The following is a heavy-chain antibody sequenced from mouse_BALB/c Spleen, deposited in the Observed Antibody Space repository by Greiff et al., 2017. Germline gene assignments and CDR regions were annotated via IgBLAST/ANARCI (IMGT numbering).Heavy chain of an antibody. D-gene: IGHD3-2*02. CDR2: INPSSGYT. Sequence: QVQLKEPGAELARPGASVKMSCKASGYTFTSYTMHWVKQRPGQGLEWIGYINPSSGYTNYNQKFKDKATLTADKSSSTAYMQLSSLTSEDSAVYYYARKLPGHYFDYWGQGTTLTVSS. CDR1: GYTFTSYT. CDR3: ARKLPGHYFDY. J-gene: IGHJ2*01. V-gene: IGHV1-4*01.